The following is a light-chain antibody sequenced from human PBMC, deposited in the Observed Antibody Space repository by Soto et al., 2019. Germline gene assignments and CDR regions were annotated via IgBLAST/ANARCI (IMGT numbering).Light chain of an antibody. CDR1: QSINMW. V-gene: IGKV1-5*03. Sequence: DIQMTQSPTTLSASVGDRVTITCLASQSINMWLAWYQQKPGKAPKLLIYKASSLKSGFPSRFSGSGSGTEFTLTISGLQPGDSATYYCQQYNSYSPTFGQGTKVDIK. CDR3: QQYNSYSPT. CDR2: KAS. J-gene: IGKJ1*01.